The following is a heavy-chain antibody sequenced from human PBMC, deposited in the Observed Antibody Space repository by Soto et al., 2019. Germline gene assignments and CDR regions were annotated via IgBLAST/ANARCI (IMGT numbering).Heavy chain of an antibody. CDR1: GYTFTSYY. CDR3: ARGYYDSSGPLLYYFDY. D-gene: IGHD3-22*01. Sequence: ASVKVSCKASGYTFTSYYMHWVRQAPGQGLEWMGIINPSGGSTSYAQKFQGRVTMTRDTSTSTVYMELSSRRSEDTAVYYCARGYYDSSGPLLYYFDYWGQGTLVTVSS. V-gene: IGHV1-46*01. CDR2: INPSGGST. J-gene: IGHJ4*02.